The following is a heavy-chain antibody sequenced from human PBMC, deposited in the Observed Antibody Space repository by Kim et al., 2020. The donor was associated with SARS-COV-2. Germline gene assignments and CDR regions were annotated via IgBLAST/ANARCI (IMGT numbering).Heavy chain of an antibody. CDR1: GGSISNYY. J-gene: IGHJ4*02. CDR2: IYYSGTT. V-gene: IGHV4-59*01. Sequence: SETLSLTCTVSGGSISNYYWSWIRQPPGKGLEWIGYIYYSGTTNYNPSLKSRVSISVDTSKNQFSLKLSSVTAADTAVYYCARVARITMVRGITNYYFDYWGQGTLVTVSS. D-gene: IGHD3-10*01. CDR3: ARVARITMVRGITNYYFDY.